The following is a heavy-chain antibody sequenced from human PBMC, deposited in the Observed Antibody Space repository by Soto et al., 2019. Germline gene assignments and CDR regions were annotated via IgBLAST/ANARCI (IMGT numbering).Heavy chain of an antibody. CDR1: GYTFTSYG. V-gene: IGHV1-18*04. CDR3: ARDHKQWLVGISAFDI. CDR2: ISAYNGNT. D-gene: IGHD6-19*01. Sequence: GASVKVSCKASGYTFTSYGISWVRQAPGQGLEWMGWISAYNGNTNYAQRLQGRVTMTADTSTSTAYMELRSLRSDDTAVYYCARDHKQWLVGISAFDIWGQGTMVTVSS. J-gene: IGHJ3*02.